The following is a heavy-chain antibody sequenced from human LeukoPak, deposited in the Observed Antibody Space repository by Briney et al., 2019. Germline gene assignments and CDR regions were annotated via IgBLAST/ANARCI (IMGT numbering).Heavy chain of an antibody. V-gene: IGHV4-59*01. CDR3: ARGVVDTATVYYFDY. J-gene: IGHJ4*02. D-gene: IGHD5-18*01. CDR2: IYYSGST. CDR1: GGSISSYY. Sequence: PSETLSLTCTVSGGSISSYYWSWIRQPPGKGLEWIGYIYYSGSTNYNPSLKSRVTISVDTSKNQFSLELSSVTAADTAVYYCARGVVDTATVYYFDYWGQGTLVTVSS.